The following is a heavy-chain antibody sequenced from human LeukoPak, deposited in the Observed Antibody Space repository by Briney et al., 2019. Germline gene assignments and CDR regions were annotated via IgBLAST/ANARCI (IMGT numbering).Heavy chain of an antibody. J-gene: IGHJ6*03. CDR2: INPNSGGT. CDR3: ASDLMDYSNPMDV. CDR1: GYTFTGYY. V-gene: IGHV1-2*02. Sequence: GASVKVSCKASGYTFTGYYMHWVRQAPGQGLEWMGWINPNSGGTNYAQKFQGRVTMTRDTSIRTAYMELSRLRSDDTAVYYCASDLMDYSNPMDVWGKGTTVTVSS. D-gene: IGHD4-11*01.